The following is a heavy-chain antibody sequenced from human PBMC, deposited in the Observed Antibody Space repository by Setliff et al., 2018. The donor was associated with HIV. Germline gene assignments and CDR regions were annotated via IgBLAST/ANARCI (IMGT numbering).Heavy chain of an antibody. D-gene: IGHD3-16*02. J-gene: IGHJ4*02. CDR1: GYTFNNYY. CDR3: ARAYYDSVWGSHRYRFYYFDY. CDR2: INPSDNRT. Sequence: ASVKVSCKASGYTFNNYYMHWVRQAPGQGLEWMGIINPSDNRTYYAQKFQGRVTMTRDTSTSSVYMEQRSLRPEDTAVYYCARAYYDSVWGSHRYRFYYFDYWGQGSLVTVSS. V-gene: IGHV1-46*02.